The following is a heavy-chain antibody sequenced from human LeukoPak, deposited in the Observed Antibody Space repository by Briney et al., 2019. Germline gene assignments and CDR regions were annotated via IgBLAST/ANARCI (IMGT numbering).Heavy chain of an antibody. Sequence: PAETLSLTCTVSGYSISSGYYWGWSREPPGKGLEGVAYISSSGSTIYNADSLKGRFTISRDNAKNSLYLQLNSLRAEDTAVYYSARDNPRVAAAGAFVDYWGQGPLVTVSS. V-gene: IGHV3-11*04. J-gene: IGHJ4*02. CDR2: ISSSGSTI. CDR1: GYSISSGYY. CDR3: ARDNPRVAAAGAFVDY. D-gene: IGHD6-13*01.